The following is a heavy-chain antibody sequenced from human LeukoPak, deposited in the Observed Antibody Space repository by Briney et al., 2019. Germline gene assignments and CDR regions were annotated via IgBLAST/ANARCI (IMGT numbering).Heavy chain of an antibody. J-gene: IGHJ4*02. CDR1: GFTFSSYA. V-gene: IGHV3-23*01. D-gene: IGHD3-22*01. CDR3: AKRDSSGYYYFDY. CDR2: IGGSGGTT. Sequence: PGGSLRLSCAASGFTFSSYAVSWVRQAPGEGLEWDSAIGGSGGTTYYADSVKGWFTISRDNSKNTLYLQMNSLRAEDTAVYYCAKRDSSGYYYFDYSGQGTLVTVSS.